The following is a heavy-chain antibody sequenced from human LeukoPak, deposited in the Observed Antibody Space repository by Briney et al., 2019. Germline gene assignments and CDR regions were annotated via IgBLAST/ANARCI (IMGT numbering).Heavy chain of an antibody. CDR2: INHSGST. J-gene: IGHJ4*02. D-gene: IGHD3-9*01. V-gene: IGHV4-34*01. CDR1: GGSISSYY. CDR3: GWGILTGYN. Sequence: PSETLSLTCTVLGGSISSYYWSWIRQPPGKGLEWIGEINHSGSTNYNPSLKSRVTISVNTSKNQFSLKLSSVTAADTAVYYCGWGILTGYNWGQGTLVTVSS.